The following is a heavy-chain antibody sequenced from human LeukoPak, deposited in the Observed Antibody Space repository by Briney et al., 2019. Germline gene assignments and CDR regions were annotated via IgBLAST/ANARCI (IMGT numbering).Heavy chain of an antibody. D-gene: IGHD6-19*01. J-gene: IGHJ4*02. CDR1: GGSISSYY. CDR2: IYYSGST. Sequence: SETLSLTCTVSGGSISSYYWGWIRKPPGKGLEWIGYIYYSGSTNYNPSLKSRVTISVDTSKNQFSLKLSSVTAADTAVYYCARGGGYSSGWEFDYWGQGTLVTVSS. V-gene: IGHV4-59*01. CDR3: ARGGGYSSGWEFDY.